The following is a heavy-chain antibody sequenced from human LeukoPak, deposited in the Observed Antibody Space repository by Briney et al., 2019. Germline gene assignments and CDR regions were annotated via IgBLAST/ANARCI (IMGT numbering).Heavy chain of an antibody. CDR1: GFTFSSYA. Sequence: GGSLRLSCAASGFTFSSYAMSWVRQAPGKGLEWVSAISGSGGSTYYADSVKGRFTISRDNSKNTLYLQMNSLRAEDTAVYYCANGSGFLTGYLGYWGQGTLVTVSS. CDR3: ANGSGFLTGYLGY. D-gene: IGHD3-9*01. J-gene: IGHJ4*02. CDR2: ISGSGGST. V-gene: IGHV3-23*01.